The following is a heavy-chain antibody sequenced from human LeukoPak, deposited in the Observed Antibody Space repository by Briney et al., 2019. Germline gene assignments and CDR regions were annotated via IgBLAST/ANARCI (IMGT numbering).Heavy chain of an antibody. CDR1: GYTFTIYY. Sequence: GASVKVSCKASGYTFTIYYIHWVRQAPGQGLEWMGLINPSGGSTNYAQKFQGRVTMTRDTSTSTVYMELSSLRSEDTAVYYCARGGAGCSGGSCYPPSGRQYYYYYMDVWGKGTTVTVSS. D-gene: IGHD2-15*01. V-gene: IGHV1-46*01. CDR3: ARGGAGCSGGSCYPPSGRQYYYYYMDV. J-gene: IGHJ6*03. CDR2: INPSGGST.